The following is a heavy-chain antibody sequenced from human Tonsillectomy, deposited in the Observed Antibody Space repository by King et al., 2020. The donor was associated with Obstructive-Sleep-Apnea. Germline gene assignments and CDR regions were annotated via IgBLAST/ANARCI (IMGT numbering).Heavy chain of an antibody. CDR2: ISYDGSNK. Sequence: VQLVESGGGVVQPGRSLRLSCAASGFTFSSYTIHWVRQAPGKGLEWVAVISYDGSNKYYAGSVKGRFTISRDNSKKTLYLQMNSLRAEDTAVYYCARGWMGIDSRGYYLLDFWGQGTLVTVSS. CDR3: ARGWMGIDSRGYYLLDF. V-gene: IGHV3-30*04. CDR1: GFTFSSYT. J-gene: IGHJ4*02. D-gene: IGHD3-22*01.